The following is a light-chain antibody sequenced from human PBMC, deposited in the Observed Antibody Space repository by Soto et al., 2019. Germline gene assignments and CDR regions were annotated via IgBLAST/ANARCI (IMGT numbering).Light chain of an antibody. Sequence: DIQMTQSPSSLSASVGDRVTITCRASQRINHWLAWYQQKPGKAPKLLIYDASTLRNGVPSRFTGRGSRTEFTLTISSLQPDDFETYYCQKYDSHPYTFGQGTK. J-gene: IGKJ2*01. CDR2: DAS. V-gene: IGKV1-5*01. CDR3: QKYDSHPYT. CDR1: QRINHW.